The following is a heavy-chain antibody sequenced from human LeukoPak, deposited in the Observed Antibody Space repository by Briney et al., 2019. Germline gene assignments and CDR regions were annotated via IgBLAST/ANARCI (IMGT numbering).Heavy chain of an antibody. CDR3: ARVLYGDYGYFDY. V-gene: IGHV1-2*02. J-gene: IGHJ4*02. D-gene: IGHD4-17*01. CDR1: GYTFTGYY. CDR2: INHNSGGT. Sequence: ASVKVSCTASGYTFTGYYMHWVRQAPGQGLEWMGWINHNSGGTNYAQKFQGRVTMTRDTSISTAYMELSRLRSDDTAVCYCARVLYGDYGYFDYWGQGTLVTVSS.